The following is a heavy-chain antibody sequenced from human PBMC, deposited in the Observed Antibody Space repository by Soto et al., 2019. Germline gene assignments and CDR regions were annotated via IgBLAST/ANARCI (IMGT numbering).Heavy chain of an antibody. CDR2: IYNSGST. CDR1: GGSISSGGYY. J-gene: IGHJ4*02. D-gene: IGHD2-21*02. CDR3: AREAVVTVRSFDY. Sequence: QVQLQESGPGLVKPSQTLSLTCTVSGGSISSGGYYWSWIRQHPGKGLEWIGYIYNSGSTYYNPSLKSRVTISADPSKNQFSLKLISVTAADTAVYYCAREAVVTVRSFDYWGQGTLVTVSS. V-gene: IGHV4-31*03.